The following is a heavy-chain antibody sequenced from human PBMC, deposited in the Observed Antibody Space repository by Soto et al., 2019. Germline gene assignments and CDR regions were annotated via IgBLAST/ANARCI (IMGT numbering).Heavy chain of an antibody. D-gene: IGHD1-20*01. CDR1: GGSVSTGSHY. Sequence: PSETLSLTCSVSGGSVSTGSHYWSWIRQPPGKGLEWIAYISYTGSTNYNPSLKSRVTISVDTSKNQFSLRLDSVTAADTAVYYCARDRSDNFNSYDASDIWGQGTLVTVSS. CDR2: ISYTGST. J-gene: IGHJ3*02. V-gene: IGHV4-61*01. CDR3: ARDRSDNFNSYDASDI.